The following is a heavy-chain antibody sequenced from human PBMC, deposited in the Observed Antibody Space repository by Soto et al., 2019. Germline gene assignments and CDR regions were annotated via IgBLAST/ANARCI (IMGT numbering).Heavy chain of an antibody. Sequence: GGSLRLSCAASGITFSNYEMNWVRQAPGKGLEWVSYISSSGGTTYYAGSVKGRLTISRDNAKSSLYLQMNSLRAEDTAVYYCARYCSGGTCNDGNMDVWGQGTTVTVSS. J-gene: IGHJ6*02. CDR3: ARYCSGGTCNDGNMDV. CDR2: ISSSGGTT. D-gene: IGHD2-15*01. CDR1: GITFSNYE. V-gene: IGHV3-48*03.